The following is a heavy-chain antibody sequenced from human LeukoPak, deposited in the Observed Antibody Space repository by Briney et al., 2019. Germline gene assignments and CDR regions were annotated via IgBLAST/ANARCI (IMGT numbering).Heavy chain of an antibody. J-gene: IGHJ4*02. V-gene: IGHV1-2*02. CDR2: INPNSGGT. CDR3: ARDSGSLDYFDY. Sequence: GASVKVSCKASGYTFTGYYMHWVRQAPGQGLEWMGWINPNSGGTNYAQKFQGRVTMTRDTSTSTAYMELSRLRSDDTAVYYCARDSGSLDYFDYWGQGTLVTVSS. CDR1: GYTFTGYY. D-gene: IGHD1-26*01.